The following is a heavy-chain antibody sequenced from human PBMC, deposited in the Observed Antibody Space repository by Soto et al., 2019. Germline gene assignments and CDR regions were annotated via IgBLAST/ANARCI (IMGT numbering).Heavy chain of an antibody. CDR2: ISAYNGNT. J-gene: IGHJ4*02. CDR3: ARVTSSYYDFWSGYYYYFDY. Sequence: ASVKVSCKASGYTFTSYGTSWVRQAPGQGLEWMGWISAYNGNTNYAQKLQGRVTMTTDTSTSTAYMELRSLRSDDTAVYYCARVTSSYYDFWSGYYYYFDYWGQGTLVTVSS. CDR1: GYTFTSYG. V-gene: IGHV1-18*01. D-gene: IGHD3-3*01.